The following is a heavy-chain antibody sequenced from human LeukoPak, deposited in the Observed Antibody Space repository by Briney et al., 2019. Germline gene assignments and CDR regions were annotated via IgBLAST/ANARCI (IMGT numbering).Heavy chain of an antibody. J-gene: IGHJ4*02. D-gene: IGHD6-19*01. CDR1: GYTFTSYG. Sequence: ASVKVSCKASGYTFTSYGISWVRQAPGQGLEWMGWISAYSGGTNYAQKFQGRVTMTRDTSISTAYMELSRLRPDDTAVYYCARAMEQWTFDYWGQGTLVTVSS. CDR3: ARAMEQWTFDY. V-gene: IGHV1-2*02. CDR2: ISAYSGGT.